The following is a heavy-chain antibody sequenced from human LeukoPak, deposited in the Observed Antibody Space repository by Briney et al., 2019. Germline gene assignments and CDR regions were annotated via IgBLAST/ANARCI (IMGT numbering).Heavy chain of an antibody. D-gene: IGHD3-10*01. V-gene: IGHV4-34*01. CDR1: GGSFSGYY. CDR3: ARGGRYYGSGRNRYYYYYGMDV. CDR2: INHSGST. Sequence: SETLSLTCAVYGGSFSGYYWSWIRQPPGKGLEWIGEINHSGSTNYNPSLKSRVTISVDTSKNQFSLKLSSVTAADTAAYYCARGGRYYGSGRNRYYYYYGMDVWGQGTTVTVSS. J-gene: IGHJ6*02.